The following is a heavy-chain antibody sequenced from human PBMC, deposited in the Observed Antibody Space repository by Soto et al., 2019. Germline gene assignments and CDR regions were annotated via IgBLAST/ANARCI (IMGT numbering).Heavy chain of an antibody. J-gene: IGHJ4*02. CDR1: GDSVSSHY. Sequence: PSEPLSLTCTVSGDSVSSHYWSWIRQPAGKGLEWLGRLYNDERTNYNPSLKSRVTMSMDTSKNQFSLKLTSVTAADSAVYFCAREPLAHSYFDFWGQGILVTVSS. CDR3: AREPLAHSYFDF. V-gene: IGHV4-4*07. CDR2: LYNDERT.